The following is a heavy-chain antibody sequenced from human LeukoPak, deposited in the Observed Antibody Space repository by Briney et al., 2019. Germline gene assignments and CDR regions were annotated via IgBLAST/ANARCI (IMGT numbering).Heavy chain of an antibody. CDR1: GXSFTSYW. CDR3: ARATTVTRPVDP. D-gene: IGHD4-17*01. V-gene: IGHV5-51*01. Sequence: RGESLKISFKGSGXSFTSYWIGWVRQMPGKGLEWMGIIYPGDSDTRYSPSFQGQVTISADKSISTAYLQWSSLKASDTAMYYCARATTVTRPVDPWGQGTLVTVSS. J-gene: IGHJ5*02. CDR2: IYPGDSDT.